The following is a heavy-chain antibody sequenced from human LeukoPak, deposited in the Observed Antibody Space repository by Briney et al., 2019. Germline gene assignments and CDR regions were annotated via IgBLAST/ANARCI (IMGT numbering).Heavy chain of an antibody. CDR2: ISYDGSNK. J-gene: IGHJ3*02. CDR1: GFTFSSYG. Sequence: GRSLRLSCAASGFTFSSYGMHWVRQAPGKGLEWVAVISYDGSNKYYADSVKGRFTISRDNSKNTLYLQMNSLRAEDTAVYYCARGDYEAFDIWGQGTMVTVSS. D-gene: IGHD3/OR15-3a*01. V-gene: IGHV3-30*03. CDR3: ARGDYEAFDI.